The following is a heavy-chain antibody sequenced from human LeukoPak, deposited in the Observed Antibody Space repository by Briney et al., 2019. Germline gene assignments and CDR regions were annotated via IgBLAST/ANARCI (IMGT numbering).Heavy chain of an antibody. D-gene: IGHD4-4*01. CDR2: IQQDGGQA. V-gene: IGHV3-7*01. J-gene: IGHJ4*02. Sequence: GGSLRLSCATSGFTFTDYWMAWIRQSPGKGLEWVANIQQDGGQAYYLDSVEGRFTISRDNAKNSLYLQMNNLRVEDTAVYYYSNGIYSSSYWGQGTLVTVSS. CDR1: GFTFTDYW. CDR3: SNGIYSSSY.